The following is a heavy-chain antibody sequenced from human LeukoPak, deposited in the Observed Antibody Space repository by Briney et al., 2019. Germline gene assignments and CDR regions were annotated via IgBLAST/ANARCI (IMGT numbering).Heavy chain of an antibody. CDR1: GDSMNNYY. V-gene: IGHV4-59*12. J-gene: IGHJ4*02. CDR2: MFYRGKT. CDR3: ARADMIRGAIQFDY. D-gene: IGHD3-10*01. Sequence: SETLSLTCTVSGDSMNNYYWSWIRRPAGKGLEWIGHMFYRGKTNYNPSLKSRVTISIDTSKNQFSLKMSSMTAADTAVYNCARADMIRGAIQFDYWGQGALVTVSS.